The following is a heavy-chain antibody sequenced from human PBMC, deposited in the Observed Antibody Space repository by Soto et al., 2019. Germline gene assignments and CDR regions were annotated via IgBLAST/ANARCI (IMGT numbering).Heavy chain of an antibody. D-gene: IGHD4-17*01. CDR3: ATIHDYGDFDRKVFDY. J-gene: IGHJ4*02. CDR2: ISAYNGNT. Sequence: QVPLVQSGAEVKKPGASVKVSCKASGYTFTSYGISWVRQAPGQGLEWMGWISAYNGNTNYAQKLQGRVTMTTDTSTSTAYMELRSLRSDDTAVYYCATIHDYGDFDRKVFDYWGQGTLVTVSS. V-gene: IGHV1-18*01. CDR1: GYTFTSYG.